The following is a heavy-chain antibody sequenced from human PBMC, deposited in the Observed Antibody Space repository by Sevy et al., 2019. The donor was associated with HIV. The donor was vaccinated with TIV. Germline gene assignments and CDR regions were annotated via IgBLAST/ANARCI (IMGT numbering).Heavy chain of an antibody. CDR3: ARDVGGGYFDY. CDR1: GFTFNNFW. Sequence: GGYLRLSCVASGFTFNNFWMAWVRQAPGKGLEWFANIKPDGSESNHVGSVKGRFTISRDNAKNSLYLQMNSLTAEDTAVYYCARDVGGGYFDYWGQGTLVTVSS. CDR2: IKPDGSES. V-gene: IGHV3-7*03. J-gene: IGHJ4*01. D-gene: IGHD3-16*01.